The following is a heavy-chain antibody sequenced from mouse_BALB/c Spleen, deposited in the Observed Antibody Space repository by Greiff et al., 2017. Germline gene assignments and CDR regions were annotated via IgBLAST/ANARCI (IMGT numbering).Heavy chain of an antibody. CDR1: GFTFSSFG. D-gene: IGHD1-2*01. CDR3: ARELRLLDY. CDR2: ISSGSSTI. V-gene: IGHV5-17*02. Sequence: EVQGVESGGGLVQPGGSRKLSCAASGFTFSSFGMHWVRQAPEKGLEWVAYISSGSSTIYYADTVKGRFTISRDNPKNTLFLQMTSLRSEDTAMYYCARELRLLDYWGQGTTLTVSS. J-gene: IGHJ2*01.